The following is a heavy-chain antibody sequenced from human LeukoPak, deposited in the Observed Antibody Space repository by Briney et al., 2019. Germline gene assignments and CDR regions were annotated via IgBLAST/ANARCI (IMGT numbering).Heavy chain of an antibody. CDR1: GFSFSSYA. CDR3: AKAPVTSCRGAFCYPFDY. V-gene: IGHV3-23*01. Sequence: GGSLRLSCATSGFSFSSYAMSWVRQAPGKGLEWVSAMSSSDDGRYYAASVRGRFTISRDTSRSTLYLQMNSPRAEDAAVYYCAKAPVTSCRGAFCYPFDYWGQGTLVTVSS. J-gene: IGHJ4*02. D-gene: IGHD2-15*01. CDR2: MSSSDDGR.